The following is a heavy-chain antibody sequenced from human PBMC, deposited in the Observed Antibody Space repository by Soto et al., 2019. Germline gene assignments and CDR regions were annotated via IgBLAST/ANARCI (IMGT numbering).Heavy chain of an antibody. CDR3: ARDQGPVAGPSPLFDF. D-gene: IGHD6-19*01. J-gene: IGHJ4*02. CDR2: IKQDGSER. Sequence: EVQLVESGGGLVQPGGSLRLSCAASGFTFSSSWMSWVRQGPGKGLEWVANIKQDGSERYYVDSVQGRFTISRDNAKSSLFLQMSSLRDDATAVHYSARDQGPVAGPSPLFDFWGQGILITVSS. V-gene: IGHV3-7*01. CDR1: GFTFSSSW.